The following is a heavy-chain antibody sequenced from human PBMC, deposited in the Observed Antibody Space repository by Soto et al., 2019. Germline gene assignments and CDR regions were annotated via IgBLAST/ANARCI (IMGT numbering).Heavy chain of an antibody. CDR1: GGTFSSYA. V-gene: IGHV1-69*13. D-gene: IGHD1-1*01. J-gene: IGHJ5*02. CDR3: AADLAPTDPYNWFEP. CDR2: IIPIFGTA. Sequence: SVKVSCKASGGTFSSYAISWVRQAPGQGLEWMGGIIPIFGTANYAQKFQGRVTITADESTSTAYMELTSLRSDDTAVYYCAADLAPTDPYNWFEPWGQGTLVTVSS.